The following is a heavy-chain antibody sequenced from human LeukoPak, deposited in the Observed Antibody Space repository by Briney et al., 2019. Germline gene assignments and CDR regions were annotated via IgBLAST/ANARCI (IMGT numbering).Heavy chain of an antibody. J-gene: IGHJ5*02. V-gene: IGHV1-2*02. CDR1: GYTFTAYY. CDR3: ARGFGGDP. D-gene: IGHD4-23*01. CDR2: INPNSGGT. Sequence: ASVKVSCTASGYTFTAYYLHWVRQAPGQGLEWMGWINPNSGGTNYAQSFQGRVSMTRDTSISTAYMELSRLTSDDTALYYCARGFGGDPWGQGTLVTVSS.